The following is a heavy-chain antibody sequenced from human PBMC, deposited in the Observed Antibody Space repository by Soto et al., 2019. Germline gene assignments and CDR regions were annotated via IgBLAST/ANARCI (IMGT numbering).Heavy chain of an antibody. D-gene: IGHD1-26*01. J-gene: IGHJ4*02. Sequence: TLSLTCTVTGGSISSYYWSWIRQPPGKGLEWIGYIYYSGSTNYNPSLKSRVTISVDTSKNQFSLKLSSVTAADTAVYYCARDQNGSPHFDYWGQGTLVTVSS. V-gene: IGHV4-59*01. CDR3: ARDQNGSPHFDY. CDR1: GGSISSYY. CDR2: IYYSGST.